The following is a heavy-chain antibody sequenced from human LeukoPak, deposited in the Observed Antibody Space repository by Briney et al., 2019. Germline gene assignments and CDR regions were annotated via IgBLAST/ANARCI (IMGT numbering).Heavy chain of an antibody. CDR3: AKDPHTLGYRSGGSCFSLDY. CDR2: IRHDGSTK. D-gene: IGHD2-15*01. J-gene: IGHJ4*02. CDR1: GFTFSSYA. V-gene: IGHV3-30*02. Sequence: GGSLRLSCAASGFTFSSYAIHWVRQAPGKGLEWVAFIRHDGSTKYYADSVKGRFTISRDNSKNTLYLQMNSLRDEDTAVYYCAKDPHTLGYRSGGSCFSLDYWGQGTLVTVSS.